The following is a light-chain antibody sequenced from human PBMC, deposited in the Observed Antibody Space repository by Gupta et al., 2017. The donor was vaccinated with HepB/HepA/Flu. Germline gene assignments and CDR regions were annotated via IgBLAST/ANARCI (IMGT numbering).Light chain of an antibody. V-gene: IGKV1-8*01. CDR3: QQYYSYPRT. J-gene: IGKJ1*01. Sequence: AIRMTQSPSSFSASTGDRVTITCRASQGISSYLAWYQQKPGKAPELLIYGASTLQTGVPSRFSGSGSGTDFTLTSSCLQSEDFATYYCQQYYSYPRTFGQETKVEIK. CDR2: GAS. CDR1: QGISSY.